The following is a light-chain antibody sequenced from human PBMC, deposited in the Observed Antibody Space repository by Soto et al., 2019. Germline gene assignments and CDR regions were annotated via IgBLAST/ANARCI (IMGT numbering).Light chain of an antibody. Sequence: SQMTQSPSSLSASVEDRVIITCRASQSISNHLNWYQQKPGKAPKLLIFAASSLQRGVASRFSVSRSGPDFTLTISSLQPEDFATYYCQQSYSSPPTFGQGPTVDTK. CDR2: AAS. CDR3: QQSYSSPPT. V-gene: IGKV1-39*01. J-gene: IGKJ1*01. CDR1: QSISNH.